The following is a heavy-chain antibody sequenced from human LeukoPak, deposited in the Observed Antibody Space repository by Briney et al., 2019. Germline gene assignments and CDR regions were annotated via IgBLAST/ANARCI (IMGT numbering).Heavy chain of an antibody. Sequence: GGSLRLSCAASGFTFDDYTMHWVRQAPGKGLEWVSLISWDGSSRYYANSVKGRFTISRDNSKNSLYLQMNSLRTEDTALYYCARDNEAWYFDLWGRGTPVTVSS. CDR1: GFTFDDYT. J-gene: IGHJ2*01. CDR2: ISWDGSSR. CDR3: ARDNEAWYFDL. V-gene: IGHV3-43*01.